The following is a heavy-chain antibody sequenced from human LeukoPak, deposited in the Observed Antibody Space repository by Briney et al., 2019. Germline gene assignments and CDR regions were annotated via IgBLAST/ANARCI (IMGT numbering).Heavy chain of an antibody. CDR3: AKEVRRWLQFSYFDY. Sequence: GGSLRLSCAASGFTFSSYAMSWVRQAPGKGLEWVSAISGSGGSTYYADSVKGRFTISRDNSKNTLYLQMNSLRAEDTAVYYCAKEVRRWLQFSYFDYWAQGTLVTVSS. CDR2: ISGSGGST. J-gene: IGHJ4*02. V-gene: IGHV3-23*01. CDR1: GFTFSSYA. D-gene: IGHD5-24*01.